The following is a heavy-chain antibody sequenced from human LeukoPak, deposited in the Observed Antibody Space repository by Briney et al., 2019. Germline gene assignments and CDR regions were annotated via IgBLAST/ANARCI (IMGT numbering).Heavy chain of an antibody. CDR2: ISYSGSTT. V-gene: IGHV3-48*03. Sequence: PGGSLRLSCAASGFTFTNFEMNWVRQAPGKGLEWVSYISYSGSTTSYADSVKGRFTISRDNSKNTLSLQMNSLRAEDTAVYYCAEDGGVSSGWSNPYFDYWGQGTLVAVSS. CDR3: AEDGGVSSGWSNPYFDY. D-gene: IGHD6-19*01. CDR1: GFTFTNFE. J-gene: IGHJ4*02.